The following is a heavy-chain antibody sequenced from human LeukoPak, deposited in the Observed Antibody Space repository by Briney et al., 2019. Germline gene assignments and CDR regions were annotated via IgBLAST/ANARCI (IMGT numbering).Heavy chain of an antibody. J-gene: IGHJ4*02. CDR1: GFTFSSYS. Sequence: GGSLRLSCAASGFTFSSYSMNWVRQAPGKGLEWVSYISSSSSTIYYADSVKGRFTISRDNAKNSLYLQMNSLRAEDTAVYYCAREYYYDSSGYYWDYWGQGTLVTVSS. CDR2: ISSSSSTI. V-gene: IGHV3-48*01. CDR3: AREYYYDSSGYYWDY. D-gene: IGHD3-22*01.